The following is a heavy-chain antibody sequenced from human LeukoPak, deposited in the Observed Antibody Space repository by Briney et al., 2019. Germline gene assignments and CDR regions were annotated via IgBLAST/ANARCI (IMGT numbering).Heavy chain of an antibody. J-gene: IGHJ4*02. CDR3: AREPEGSGWYFYYFDY. V-gene: IGHV6-1*01. CDR2: TYYRCKWYN. CDR1: GDSVSSNSAA. Sequence: SQTPSLTCAISGDSVSSNSAAWYWIRQSPSRGLEWLGRTYYRCKWYNDYAVSVKSRITINPDTSKNQFSLQLNSVTPEDTAVYYCAREPEGSGWYFYYFDYWGQGTLVTVSS. D-gene: IGHD6-19*01.